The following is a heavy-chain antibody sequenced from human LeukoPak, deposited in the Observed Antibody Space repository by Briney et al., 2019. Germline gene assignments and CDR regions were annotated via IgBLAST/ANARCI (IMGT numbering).Heavy chain of an antibody. CDR3: ARDDVGTHCSSTSCYGPRKRDGRHWFDP. D-gene: IGHD2-2*01. CDR2: IYTSGST. J-gene: IGHJ5*02. Sequence: PSQTLSLTCTVSGGSISSGGYYWSWIRQPAGKGLEWIGRIYTSGSTNYNPSLKSRVTMSVDTSKNQFSLKLSSVTAADTAVYYCARDDVGTHCSSTSCYGPRKRDGRHWFDPWGQGTLVTVSS. V-gene: IGHV4-61*02. CDR1: GGSISSGGYY.